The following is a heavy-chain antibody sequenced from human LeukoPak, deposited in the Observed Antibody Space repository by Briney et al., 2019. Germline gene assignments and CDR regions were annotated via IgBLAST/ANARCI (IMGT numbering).Heavy chain of an antibody. V-gene: IGHV4-34*01. D-gene: IGHD3-22*01. J-gene: IGHJ3*02. CDR1: GGSFSGYY. CDR3: ARDSKILGYYYDSSGRDAFDI. Sequence: SETLSLICAVYGGSFSGYYWSWIRQPPGKGLEWIGEINHSGSTNYNPSLKSRVTISVDTSRNQFSLKLSSVTAADTAVYYCARDSKILGYYYDSSGRDAFDIWGQGTMVTVSS. CDR2: INHSGST.